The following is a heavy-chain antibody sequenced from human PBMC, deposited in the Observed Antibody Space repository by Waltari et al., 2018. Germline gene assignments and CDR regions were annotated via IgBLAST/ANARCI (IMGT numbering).Heavy chain of an antibody. CDR3: AVYDSSGYYSPAALYI. D-gene: IGHD3-22*01. J-gene: IGHJ3*02. CDR2: IYSSWIT. V-gene: IGHV4-39*01. CDR1: GGAISSSSYY. Sequence: QLQLQESGPGLVTPSETLSLTCTVSGGAISSSSYYWCWIRQHPGKGLEWIGSIYSSWITYQTPPPKNHVTISSNTSKNQLSLKLISVTAADTAVYYCAVYDSSGYYSPAALYIWSQGTMVTVSS.